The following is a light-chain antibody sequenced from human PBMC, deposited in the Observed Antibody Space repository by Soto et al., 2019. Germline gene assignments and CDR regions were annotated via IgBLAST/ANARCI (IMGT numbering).Light chain of an antibody. CDR1: SSDVGGYNY. V-gene: IGLV2-14*03. CDR3: SSYTTSNTRQIV. Sequence: QSALTQPASVSGSPGQSITISCTGTSSDVGGYNYVSWYQHHPGKAPKLIIYDVTNRPSGVSNPFSGSKSGNTASLTISGLQPEDEADYYCSSYTTSNTRQIVLGTGTKVTAL. J-gene: IGLJ1*01. CDR2: DVT.